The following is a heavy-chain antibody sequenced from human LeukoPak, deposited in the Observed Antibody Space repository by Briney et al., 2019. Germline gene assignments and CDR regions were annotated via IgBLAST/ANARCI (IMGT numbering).Heavy chain of an antibody. CDR1: GGAFNNFA. J-gene: IGHJ3*02. CDR3: ARGPHTSSWYKHAFDI. CDR2: IFPVFGTP. D-gene: IGHD6-13*01. V-gene: IGHV1-69*01. Sequence: SVKVPCKASGGAFNNFAICWVRQAPGQGLEWMGGIFPVFGTPTYAQKFQGRVTITADESTRTAHMELSSLRSDDTAVYYCARGPHTSSWYKHAFDIWAQGTMVTVSS.